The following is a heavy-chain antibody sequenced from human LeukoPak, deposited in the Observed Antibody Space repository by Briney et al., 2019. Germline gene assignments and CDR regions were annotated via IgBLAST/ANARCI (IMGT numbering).Heavy chain of an antibody. J-gene: IGHJ5*02. CDR1: GGSITTYY. V-gene: IGHV4-59*01. CDR2: IYSSGST. Sequence: SETLSLTCTVSGGSITTYYWSWIRQPPGKGLEWIGYIYSSGSTDYNPSLQNRVTISLDTSKNQFSLKLSSVTAADTAVYYCARGGQEGESWSWFDPWGQGTLVTVSS. D-gene: IGHD3-10*01. CDR3: ARGGQEGESWSWFDP.